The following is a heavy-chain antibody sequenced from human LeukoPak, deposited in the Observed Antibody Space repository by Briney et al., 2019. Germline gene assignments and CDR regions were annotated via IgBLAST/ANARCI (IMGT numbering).Heavy chain of an antibody. D-gene: IGHD2-15*01. CDR3: ARSGYCSGGNCLSEFDY. CDR2: IYHSGST. J-gene: IGHJ4*02. V-gene: IGHV4-30-2*01. CDR1: GGSISSGGYS. Sequence: PSQTLSLTCAVSGGSISSGGYSWSWIRQPPGKGLEWIGYIYHSGSTYYNPSLKSRVTISVDTSKNQFSLNLTSAAAADTAVYYCARSGYCSGGNCLSEFDYWGRGTLVTVSS.